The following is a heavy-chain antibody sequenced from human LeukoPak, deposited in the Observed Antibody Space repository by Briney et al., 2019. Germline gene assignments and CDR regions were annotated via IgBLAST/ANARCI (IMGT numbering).Heavy chain of an antibody. D-gene: IGHD6-19*01. Sequence: GGALRLSCAASGFTFSSYTMSWVRQAPGKGLEWVSSFSVDGGNRNYAESVKGRFTISRDNSKNTLHLHMSSLRVEDTAIYYCGKGAVASQLYYYGMDVWGQGTTVTVSS. J-gene: IGHJ6*02. CDR3: GKGAVASQLYYYGMDV. V-gene: IGHV3-23*01. CDR1: GFTFSSYT. CDR2: FSVDGGNR.